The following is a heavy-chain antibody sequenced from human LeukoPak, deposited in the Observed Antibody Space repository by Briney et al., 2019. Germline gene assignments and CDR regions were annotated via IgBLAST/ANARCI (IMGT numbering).Heavy chain of an antibody. D-gene: IGHD6-19*01. CDR3: ARSVAVAGIDY. Sequence: ASVKVSCKASGYTFTSYAMHWVRQAPGQRLEWMGWINAGNGNTKYSQKFQGKVTITRDTSASTAYMELSSLRSEDTAVYYCARSVAVAGIDYWGQGTLVTVPS. CDR2: INAGNGNT. J-gene: IGHJ4*02. CDR1: GYTFTSYA. V-gene: IGHV1-3*01.